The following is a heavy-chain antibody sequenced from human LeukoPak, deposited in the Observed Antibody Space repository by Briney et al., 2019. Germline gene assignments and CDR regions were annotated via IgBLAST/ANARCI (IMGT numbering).Heavy chain of an antibody. CDR3: ATNSGWYGVS. CDR2: IDYSGGSS. J-gene: IGHJ4*02. V-gene: IGHV3-23*01. Sequence: GGSLRLSCTVSGFTLSSYEMSWIRQAPGKGLDWVSSIDYSGGSSYYADSVKGRFTISREDSKNTLYLQLNSLRAEDTALYYCATNSGWYGVSWGQGTLVTVSS. CDR1: GFTLSSYE. D-gene: IGHD6-19*01.